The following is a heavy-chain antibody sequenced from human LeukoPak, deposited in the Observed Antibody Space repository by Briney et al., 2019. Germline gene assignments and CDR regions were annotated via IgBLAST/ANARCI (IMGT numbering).Heavy chain of an antibody. J-gene: IGHJ4*02. CDR3: ARETPYSSSWTVFDY. CDR2: IKEDGSEK. Sequence: GGSLRLSCAASGFTFSNYWMSWVRQAPGKGLEWVANIKEDGSEKYSVDSVKGRFIISRDNVENSLYLQMNSLGDEDTAVYYCARETPYSSSWTVFDYWGQGTLVTVSS. D-gene: IGHD6-13*01. V-gene: IGHV3-7*01. CDR1: GFTFSNYW.